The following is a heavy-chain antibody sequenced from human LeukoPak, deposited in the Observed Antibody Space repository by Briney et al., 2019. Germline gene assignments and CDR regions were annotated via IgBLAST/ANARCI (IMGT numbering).Heavy chain of an antibody. J-gene: IGHJ4*02. D-gene: IGHD3-10*01. CDR3: ARGRPFGEFALWGY. Sequence: SETLSLTCTVSGGSISSSSYYWGWIRQPPGKGLEWIGSIYYSGSTYYNPSLKSRVTISVDTSKNQFSLKLSSVTAADTAVYYCARGRPFGEFALWGYWGQGTLVTVSS. V-gene: IGHV4-39*07. CDR1: GGSISSSSYY. CDR2: IYYSGST.